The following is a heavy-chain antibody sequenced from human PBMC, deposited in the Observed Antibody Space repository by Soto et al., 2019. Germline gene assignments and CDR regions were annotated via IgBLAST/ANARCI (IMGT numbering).Heavy chain of an antibody. J-gene: IGHJ6*02. CDR2: IYYSGST. CDR1: GGSISSYY. Sequence: QVQLQESGPGLVKPSETLSLTCTVSGGSISSYYWSWIRQPPGKGLEWIGYIYYSGSTNYNPSLKSRVTISVDTSKNQFSLKLGSVTAADTAVYYCARDEGYGGNAYYYYGMDVWGQGTTVTVSS. V-gene: IGHV4-59*12. CDR3: ARDEGYGGNAYYYYGMDV. D-gene: IGHD2-15*01.